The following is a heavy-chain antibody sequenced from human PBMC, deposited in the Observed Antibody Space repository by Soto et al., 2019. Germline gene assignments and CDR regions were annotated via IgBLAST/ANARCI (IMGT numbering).Heavy chain of an antibody. CDR2: IIPIFGTA. D-gene: IGHD3-22*01. Sequence: ASVKVSCKASGGSFSSYAISWVRQAPGQGLEWMGGIIPIFGTANYAQKFQGRVTITADESTSTAYMELSSLRSEDTAVYYCARTDYYDSSGYYGLDYWGQGTLVPVSS. J-gene: IGHJ4*02. CDR1: GGSFSSYA. V-gene: IGHV1-69*13. CDR3: ARTDYYDSSGYYGLDY.